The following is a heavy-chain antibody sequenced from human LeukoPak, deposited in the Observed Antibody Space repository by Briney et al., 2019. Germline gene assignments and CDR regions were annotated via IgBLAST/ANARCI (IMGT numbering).Heavy chain of an antibody. CDR2: INPNSGGT. V-gene: IGHV1-2*04. J-gene: IGHJ3*02. CDR1: GYTFTVYY. Sequence: ASVKVSRTSSGYTFTVYYMHWVRQATGQGLEWVGWINPNSGGTNYAQKFQGWVTMTRETSISTAYMELSRLRSDDTAVYDCARGKGGIAAADLDAFDIWGQGTMVTVSS. CDR3: ARGKGGIAAADLDAFDI. D-gene: IGHD6-13*01.